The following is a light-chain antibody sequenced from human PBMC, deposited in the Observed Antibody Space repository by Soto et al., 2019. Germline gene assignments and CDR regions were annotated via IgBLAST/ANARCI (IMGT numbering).Light chain of an antibody. CDR2: GAS. V-gene: IGKV3D-15*01. CDR1: QSISSN. J-gene: IGKJ5*01. CDR3: QQYNTWPPIT. Sequence: EIVMTQSPATLSVSPGESAILSCRASQSISSNLAWYQQKPGQAPRRLIYGASTRATGIPARFSGSGSGTEFTLTISRVQSEDFAVYYCQQYNTWPPITFGQGTRLEI.